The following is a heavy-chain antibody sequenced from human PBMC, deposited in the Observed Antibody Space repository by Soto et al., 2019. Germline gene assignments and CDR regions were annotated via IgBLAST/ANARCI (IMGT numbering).Heavy chain of an antibody. J-gene: IGHJ4*02. V-gene: IGHV3-23*01. CDR3: AKSTEGAYATSFDY. D-gene: IGHD5-12*01. CDR2: ISGRGGGT. CDR1: GFTFSNYA. Sequence: GVSLRLSCAASGFTFSNYAMSWVRQAPGKGLEWVSGISGRGGGTYYADSVKGRLTISRDNSKNTLHLQMNSLRVEDTAEYYCAKSTEGAYATSFDYWGQGTLVTVSS.